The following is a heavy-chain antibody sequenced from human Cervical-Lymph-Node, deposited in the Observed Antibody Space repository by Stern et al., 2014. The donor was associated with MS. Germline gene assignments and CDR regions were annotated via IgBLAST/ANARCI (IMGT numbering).Heavy chain of an antibody. CDR1: GGSISTTNW. V-gene: IGHV4-4*02. CDR2: IYHSGST. Sequence: QLQLQESGPGLVNPSGTLSLTCAVSGGSISTTNWWTWVRQPPGKGLEWIWEIYHSGSTTYHPSLQSLVTISVDKSKTQFSLKLSSVAAADTAVYFCARSYSYGYFDYWGQGTLVTVSS. CDR3: ARSYSYGYFDY. J-gene: IGHJ4*02. D-gene: IGHD5-18*01.